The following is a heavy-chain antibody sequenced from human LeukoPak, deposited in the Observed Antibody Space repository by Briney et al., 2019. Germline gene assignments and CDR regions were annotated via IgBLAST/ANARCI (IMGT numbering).Heavy chain of an antibody. CDR2: IIPIFGTA. Sequence: SVKVSCKTSGGTFISYAISWVRQAPGQGLEWMGGIIPIFGTANYAQKFQGRVTITADESTSTAYMELSSLRSEDTAVYYCARPGIAAAGTVSFDYWGQATLVTVSS. CDR1: GGTFISYA. D-gene: IGHD6-13*01. J-gene: IGHJ4*02. CDR3: ARPGIAAAGTVSFDY. V-gene: IGHV1-69*01.